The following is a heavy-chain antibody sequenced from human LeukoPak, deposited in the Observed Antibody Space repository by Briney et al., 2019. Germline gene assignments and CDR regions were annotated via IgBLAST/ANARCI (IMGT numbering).Heavy chain of an antibody. CDR3: AKDYKRSSSWWGNWFDP. Sequence: PGGSLRLSCAASGFTFSSYSMNWVRQAPGKGLEWVSSISSSSSYIYYADSVKGRFTISRDNAKNSLYLQMNSLRAEDTAVYYCAKDYKRSSSWWGNWFDPWGQGTLVTVSS. V-gene: IGHV3-21*01. CDR1: GFTFSSYS. J-gene: IGHJ5*02. D-gene: IGHD6-13*01. CDR2: ISSSSSYI.